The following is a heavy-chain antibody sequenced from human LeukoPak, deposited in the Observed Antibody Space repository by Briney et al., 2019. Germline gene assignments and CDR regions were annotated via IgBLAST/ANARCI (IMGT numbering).Heavy chain of an antibody. CDR1: GYSISSGYY. CDR3: AREYSSSSDYGGGSDY. J-gene: IGHJ4*02. V-gene: IGHV4-38-2*02. CDR2: IFHSGST. D-gene: IGHD6-6*01. Sequence: SETLSLTCSVSGYSISSGYYWGWIRQPPGKGLEWIGTIFHSGSTYYNPSLQSRVTISLDTSKNQFSLKLTSVTAADTAVYYCAREYSSSSDYGGGSDYWGQGTLVTVSS.